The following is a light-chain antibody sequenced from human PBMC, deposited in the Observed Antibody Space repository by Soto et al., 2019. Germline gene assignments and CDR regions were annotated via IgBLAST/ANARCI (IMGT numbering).Light chain of an antibody. CDR3: QQELT. Sequence: EIVLTQSPATLSLSPGERATLSCRASQSVSSYLAWYQQKPGQAPRLLIYDTSSRATDIPDRFSGSGSGTDFTLTISRLEPEDFAVYYCQQELTFGGGTKVDIK. CDR2: DTS. J-gene: IGKJ4*01. V-gene: IGKV3-11*01. CDR1: QSVSSY.